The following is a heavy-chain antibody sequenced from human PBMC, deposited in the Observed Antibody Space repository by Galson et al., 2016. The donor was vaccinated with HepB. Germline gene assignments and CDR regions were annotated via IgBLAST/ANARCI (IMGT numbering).Heavy chain of an antibody. V-gene: IGHV4-61*02. J-gene: IGHJ5*02. CDR1: GDSISSGNYF. D-gene: IGHD6-19*01. CDR3: ARDRYHSGAWFDP. Sequence: LSLTCTVSGDSISSGNYFWTWLRQPAGKELEWLGRLHVRERTDYNPSLKSRLDISFDTSKNQFSLKLNSVTAADTAVYYCARDRYHSGAWFDPWGQGTLVTVSS. CDR2: LHVRERT.